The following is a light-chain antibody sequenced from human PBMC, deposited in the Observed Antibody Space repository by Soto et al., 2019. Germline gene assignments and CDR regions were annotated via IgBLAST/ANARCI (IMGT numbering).Light chain of an antibody. J-gene: IGKJ1*01. CDR3: QQYNKWPRT. Sequence: EIVMTQSPATLSVSPGERATLSCRASQSVSSNLAWYQQKRGQAPRLLIYGASTRGTGIPARFSGSGSGTEFTLTISSLLSEDFAVYYCQQYNKWPRTFGQGTKVEIK. V-gene: IGKV3-15*01. CDR2: GAS. CDR1: QSVSSN.